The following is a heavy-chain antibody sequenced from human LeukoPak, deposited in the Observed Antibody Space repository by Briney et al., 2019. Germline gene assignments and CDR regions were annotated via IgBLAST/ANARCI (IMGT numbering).Heavy chain of an antibody. V-gene: IGHV4-39*01. Sequence: PSEPLSLTCTVSGGSISSSSYYWGWIRQPPGKGLEWIGSIYYSGSTHYNPSLKSRVTISVDTSKNQFSLKLSSVTAADTAVYYCARRGSSGYYYDPNFDYWGQGSLVTVSS. CDR2: IYYSGST. CDR3: ARRGSSGYYYDPNFDY. J-gene: IGHJ4*02. D-gene: IGHD3-22*01. CDR1: GGSISSSSYY.